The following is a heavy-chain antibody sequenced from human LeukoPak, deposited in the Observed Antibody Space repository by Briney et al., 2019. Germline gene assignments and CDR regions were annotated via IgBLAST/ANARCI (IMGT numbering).Heavy chain of an antibody. J-gene: IGHJ4*02. D-gene: IGHD4/OR15-4a*01. V-gene: IGHV3-21*04. Sequence: GGSLRLSCAASGFTFSSYSMNWVRQAPGKGLEWVSSISSSSSYIYYADSVKGRFTISRDNAKNSLFLQMNSLRAEDTAVYYCARRAGAYSHPYDYWGQGTLVTVSS. CDR2: ISSSSSYI. CDR1: GFTFSSYS. CDR3: ARRAGAYSHPYDY.